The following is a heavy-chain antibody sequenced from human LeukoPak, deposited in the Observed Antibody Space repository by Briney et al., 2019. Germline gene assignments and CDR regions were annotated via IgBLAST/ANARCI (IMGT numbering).Heavy chain of an antibody. CDR1: GFTFSDYY. CDR2: ISSSGSTI. D-gene: IGHD6-13*01. J-gene: IGHJ4*02. V-gene: IGHV3-11*01. Sequence: GGSLSLSCAASGFTFSDYYMSWIREAPGEGVEGVSYISSSGSTIYYAASVKCRFTISRDNAKNSLYLQMNSLRAEDTAVYYCARGDSSSWYYFDYWGQGTLVTVSS. CDR3: ARGDSSSWYYFDY.